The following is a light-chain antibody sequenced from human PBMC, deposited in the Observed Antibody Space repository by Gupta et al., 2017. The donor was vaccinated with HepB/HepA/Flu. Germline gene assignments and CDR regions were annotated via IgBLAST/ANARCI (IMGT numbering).Light chain of an antibody. Sequence: QLVLTQSPSASASLGASVKLTCTLSSGHNTYGIAWHQQQPEKGPRYLMKLNSDGSHRKGDGIPDRFSGSSSGAERYLTISSLQSEDEADYYCQTWGTGIVVFGRGIKLTVL. CDR3: QTWGTGIVV. V-gene: IGLV4-69*01. CDR2: LNSDGSH. J-gene: IGLJ2*01. CDR1: SGHNTYG.